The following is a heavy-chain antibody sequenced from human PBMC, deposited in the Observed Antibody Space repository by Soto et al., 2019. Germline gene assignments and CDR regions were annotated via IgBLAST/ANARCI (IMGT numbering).Heavy chain of an antibody. CDR2: IHYSGNT. Sequence: QVQLQESGPGLVKPSQTLSLTCTVSGDSIGTGGYYWDWIRQHPGKGPEWIGYIHYSGNTYSNPSLKSRLTISLDTSKNQFSLHLSSVTAADTAVYYCATNHDDISGRTPLLFDSWGQGTLVTVSS. CDR1: GDSIGTGGYY. V-gene: IGHV4-31*03. CDR3: ATNHDDISGRTPLLFDS. J-gene: IGHJ4*02. D-gene: IGHD3-22*01.